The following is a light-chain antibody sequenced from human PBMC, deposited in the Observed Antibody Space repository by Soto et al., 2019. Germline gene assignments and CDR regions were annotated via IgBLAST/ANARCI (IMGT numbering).Light chain of an antibody. J-gene: IGLJ3*02. CDR3: GSYTGTDRHMM. CDR1: NSDIGSYNY. V-gene: IGLV2-14*03. CDR2: DVT. Sequence: QSALTQPASVSGSPGQSITISCTGTNSDIGSYNYVSWYQHHPGKAPKLMIYDVTNRPSGVSSRFFGSKSGNTAFLIISGLQADDEADYYCGSYTGTDRHMMFGGGTKLTVL.